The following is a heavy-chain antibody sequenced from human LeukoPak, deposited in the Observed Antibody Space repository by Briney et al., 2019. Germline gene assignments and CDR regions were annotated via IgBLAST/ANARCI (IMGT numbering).Heavy chain of an antibody. J-gene: IGHJ4*02. D-gene: IGHD3-22*01. CDR3: TRRGSSGTYYVFDS. V-gene: IGHV5-51*01. CDR1: GYRFTDHW. CDR2: VYPGDSDT. Sequence: GESLKISCQGSGYRFTDHWIAWVRQMPGKGLEWMGMVYPGDSDTRYSPSFQGQVTISADKSINTAYLQWSSLKASDTAIYYCTRRGSSGTYYVFDSWGQGTLVSVSS.